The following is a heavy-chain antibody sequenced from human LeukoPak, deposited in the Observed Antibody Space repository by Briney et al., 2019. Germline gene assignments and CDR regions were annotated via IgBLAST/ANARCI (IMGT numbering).Heavy chain of an antibody. CDR2: IKQDGSEK. D-gene: IGHD5-18*01. J-gene: IGHJ6*03. V-gene: IGHV3-7*03. CDR1: GFTFSRYW. CDR3: ARSLRGYSSYYYMDV. Sequence: GGSLRLSCTASGFTFSRYWMSWVRQAPGKGLEWVSNIKQDGSEKHYVDSVKGRFTISRDNAKNSLYLQMNSLRAEDTALYYCARSLRGYSSYYYMDVWGKGITVIVSS.